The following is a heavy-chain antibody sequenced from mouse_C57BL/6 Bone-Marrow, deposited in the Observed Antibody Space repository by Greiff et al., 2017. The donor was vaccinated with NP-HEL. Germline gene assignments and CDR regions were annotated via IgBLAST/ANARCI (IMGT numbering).Heavy chain of an antibody. J-gene: IGHJ4*01. CDR2: IYPGGGYT. Sequence: QVQLKQSGAELVRPGTSVQMSCKASGYTFTNYWIGWAKQRPGHGLEWIGDIYPGGGYTNYNEKFKGKATLPADKSSSTAYMQSSSLTSQDCVIYYCARSTVGYYGSRYYYAMDYWGQGTSVTVSS. D-gene: IGHD1-1*01. V-gene: IGHV1-63*01. CDR3: ARSTVGYYGSRYYYAMDY. CDR1: GYTFTNYW.